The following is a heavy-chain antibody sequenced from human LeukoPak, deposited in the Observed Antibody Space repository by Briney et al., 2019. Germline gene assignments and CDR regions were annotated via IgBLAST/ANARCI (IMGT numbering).Heavy chain of an antibody. J-gene: IGHJ4*02. D-gene: IGHD5-24*01. CDR1: GFTFRSYS. CDR3: SRDGEHGYNDIDF. Sequence: GGSLRLSCAASGFTFRSYSMHWVRQVPVRGLESVAVISPDGTNIYYAGSVKGRFTISRDNSENTLYLQMNSLRAEDTALYYCSRDGEHGYNDIDFWGQGTLVTVSS. CDR2: ISPDGTNI. V-gene: IGHV3-30-3*01.